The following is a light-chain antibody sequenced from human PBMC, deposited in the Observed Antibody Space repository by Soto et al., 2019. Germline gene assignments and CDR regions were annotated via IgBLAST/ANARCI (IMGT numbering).Light chain of an antibody. CDR3: QQRSNWPPIT. J-gene: IGKJ5*01. CDR1: QSVSSNF. CDR2: GAS. Sequence: EIVLTQSPGTLSLSPGERATLSCRASQSVSSNFLAWYQEKPGQAPRLLIYGASSRATGIPDRFSGSGSGTDFTLTISSLEPEDFAVYHCQQRSNWPPITFGQGTRLEIK. V-gene: IGKV3D-20*02.